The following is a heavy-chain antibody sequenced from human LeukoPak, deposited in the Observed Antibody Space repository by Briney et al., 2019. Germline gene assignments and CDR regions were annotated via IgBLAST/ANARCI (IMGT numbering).Heavy chain of an antibody. CDR1: GGTFSSYA. D-gene: IGHD4-17*01. V-gene: IGHV1-69*04. Sequence: GSSVKVSCKASGGTFSSYAISWVRQAPGQGLEWMGRIIPILGIANYAQKFQGRVTITADKSTSTAYMELSSLRSEDTAVYYCAREAPTTVTSSYFDSWGQGTLVAVSS. CDR3: AREAPTTVTSSYFDS. CDR2: IIPILGIA. J-gene: IGHJ4*02.